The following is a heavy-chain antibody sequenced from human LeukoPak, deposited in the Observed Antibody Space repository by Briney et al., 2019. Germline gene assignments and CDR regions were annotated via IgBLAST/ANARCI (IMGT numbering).Heavy chain of an antibody. CDR2: IKQDGSEK. V-gene: IGHV3-7*01. D-gene: IGHD6-6*01. J-gene: IGHJ4*02. Sequence: GGSLRLSCTVSGFTFSDYYMSWVRQAPGKGLEWVANIKQDGSEKYYVDSVKGRFTISRDNAKNSLYLQMNSLRAEDTAVYYCARDHGYSSSSYYFDYWGQGTLVTVSS. CDR3: ARDHGYSSSSYYFDY. CDR1: GFTFSDYY.